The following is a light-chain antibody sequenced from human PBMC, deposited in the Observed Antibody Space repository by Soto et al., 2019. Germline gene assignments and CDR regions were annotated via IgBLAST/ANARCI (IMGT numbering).Light chain of an antibody. CDR2: IAS. CDR1: QDISSW. CDR3: QQSKSFPLT. J-gene: IGKJ4*01. Sequence: DIQMTQSPSSVSASVGDRVTITCRASQDISSWLTWYQQKPGKAPKVLIYIASRLQSGVPSRFSGSGSGTDFSLTISSLQPEDFAIYYCQQSKSFPLTFGGGTKVEIK. V-gene: IGKV1-12*01.